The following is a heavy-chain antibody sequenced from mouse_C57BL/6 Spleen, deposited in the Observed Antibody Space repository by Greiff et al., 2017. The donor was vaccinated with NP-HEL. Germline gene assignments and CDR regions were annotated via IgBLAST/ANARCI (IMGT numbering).Heavy chain of an antibody. CDR1: GYTFTSYW. D-gene: IGHD3-2*02. CDR3: ARKDSSGYGFAY. Sequence: QVQLKQPGAELVKPGASVKLSCKASGYTFTSYWMQWVKQRPGQGLEWIGEIDPSDSYTNYNQKFKGKATLTVDTSSSTAYMQLSSLTSEDSAVYYCARKDSSGYGFAYWGQGTLVTVSA. CDR2: IDPSDSYT. V-gene: IGHV1-50*01. J-gene: IGHJ3*01.